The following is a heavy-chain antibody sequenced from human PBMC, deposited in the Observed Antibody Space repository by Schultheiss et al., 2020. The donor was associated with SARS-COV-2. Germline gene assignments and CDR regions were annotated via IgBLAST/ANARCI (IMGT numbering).Heavy chain of an antibody. CDR2: IYYSGST. V-gene: IGHV4-61*01. Sequence: SETLSLTCTVSGGSVSSGSYYWSWIRQPPGKGLEWIGYIYYSGSTNYNPSLKSRVTISVDTSKNQFSLKLSSVTAADTAVYYCTVGPGVTDWFDPWGQGTLVTVSS. D-gene: IGHD3-16*01. J-gene: IGHJ5*02. CDR1: GGSVSSGSYY. CDR3: TVGPGVTDWFDP.